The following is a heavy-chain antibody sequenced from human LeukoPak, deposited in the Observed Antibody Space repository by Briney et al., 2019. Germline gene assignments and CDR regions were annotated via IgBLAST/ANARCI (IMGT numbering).Heavy chain of an antibody. CDR3: AKGHVYNSGWSDY. CDR1: GFTFSSYA. J-gene: IGHJ4*02. V-gene: IGHV3-23*01. D-gene: IGHD6-19*01. CDR2: ISGSGATT. Sequence: GGSLRLSCAASGFTFSSYAMSWVRQAPGKGLEWVSTISGSGATTFYADSVKGRFTISRDNSKNTLYLQMNSLRAEDTAVYYCAKGHVYNSGWSDYWGQGTLVTVSS.